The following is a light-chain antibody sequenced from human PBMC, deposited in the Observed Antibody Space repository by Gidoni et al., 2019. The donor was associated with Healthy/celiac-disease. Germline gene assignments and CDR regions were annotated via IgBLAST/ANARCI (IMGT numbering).Light chain of an antibody. V-gene: IGKV3-15*01. CDR2: GAS. J-gene: IGKJ4*01. CDR3: QQYNNWVLT. CDR1: QSVSSN. Sequence: EIVLTHSPATLSVSPGERATLSCRASQSVSSNLAWYQQKPGQAPRLLIYGASTRATGIPARFSGSGSGTEFTLTISSLQSEDFAVYYCQQYNNWVLTFGGGTKVEIK.